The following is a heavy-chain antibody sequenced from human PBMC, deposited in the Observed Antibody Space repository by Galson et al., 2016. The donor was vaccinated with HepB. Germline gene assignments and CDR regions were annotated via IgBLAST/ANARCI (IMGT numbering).Heavy chain of an antibody. CDR1: GFIFSDYA. V-gene: IGHV3-69-1*01. J-gene: IGHJ4*02. CDR3: ARRLDS. Sequence: SLRLSCAASGFIFSDYAMTWVRQAPGKGLEWVSYISGSSTMYYADSVKGRFIISRDNAKNSLYLQTNSLRDEDTAVYYCARRLDSWGQGTLVTVSS. CDR2: ISGSSTM.